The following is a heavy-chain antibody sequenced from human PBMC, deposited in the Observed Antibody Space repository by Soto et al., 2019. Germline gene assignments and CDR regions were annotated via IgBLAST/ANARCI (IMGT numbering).Heavy chain of an antibody. D-gene: IGHD3-3*01. CDR3: ARSHVLRFLEWLLEPFDY. J-gene: IGHJ4*02. V-gene: IGHV1-3*01. CDR1: GYTFTSYA. CDR2: INAGNGNT. Sequence: ASVKVSCKASGYTFTSYAMHWVHQAPGQRLEWMGWINAGNGNTKYSQKFQGRVTITRDTSASTAYMELSSLRSEDTAVYYCARSHVLRFLEWLLEPFDYWGQGTLVTVSS.